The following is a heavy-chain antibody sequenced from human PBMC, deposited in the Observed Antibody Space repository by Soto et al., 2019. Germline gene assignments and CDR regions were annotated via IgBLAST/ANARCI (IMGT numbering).Heavy chain of an antibody. CDR2: MEPSTGTT. CDR3: ARGVSAGVDY. CDR1: GYSFNSLD. V-gene: IGHV1-8*01. D-gene: IGHD1-26*01. J-gene: IGHJ4*02. Sequence: VASVKVSCKASGYSFNSLDINWVRQTAGQGLEWMGWMEPSTGTTGYAQKFQGRVTMTRDTSINTAYMELTTLTSDDTAFYYCARGVSAGVDYWGQGTLVTVSS.